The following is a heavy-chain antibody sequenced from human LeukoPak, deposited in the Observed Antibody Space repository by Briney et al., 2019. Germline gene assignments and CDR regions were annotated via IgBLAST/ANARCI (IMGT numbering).Heavy chain of an antibody. CDR3: ARVYQSAEYYFDY. CDR2: IYYTGST. Sequence: PSETLSLTCTVSGGSIYSYYWSWIRQPPGTGLEWMGYIYYTGSTEYHPSLKSRVTISLDTSKNPFSLKLTSVTAADTAVYYCARVYQSAEYYFDYWGQGNLVSVSS. D-gene: IGHD2-2*01. CDR1: GGSIYSYY. J-gene: IGHJ4*02. V-gene: IGHV4-59*01.